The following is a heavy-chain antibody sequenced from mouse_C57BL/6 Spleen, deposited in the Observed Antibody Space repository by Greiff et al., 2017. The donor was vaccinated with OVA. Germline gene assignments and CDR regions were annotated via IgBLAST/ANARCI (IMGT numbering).Heavy chain of an antibody. CDR2: IYPGSGNT. J-gene: IGHJ2*01. CDR1: GYSFTSYY. D-gene: IGHD1-1*01. V-gene: IGHV1-66*01. CDR3: ARAYYGSSLDY. Sequence: ESGPELVKPGASVKISCKASGYSFTSYYIHWVKQRPGQGLEWIGWIYPGSGNTKYNEKFKGKATLTADTSSSTAYMQLSSLTSEDSAVYYCARAYYGSSLDYWGQGTTLTVSS.